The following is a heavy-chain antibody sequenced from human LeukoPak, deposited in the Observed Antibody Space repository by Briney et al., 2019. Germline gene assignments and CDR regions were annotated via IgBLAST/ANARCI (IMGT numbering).Heavy chain of an antibody. Sequence: GGSLRLSCAASGFTFSDYYMSWIRQAPGKGLEWVSHISSSGSNIYYADSVKGRFTIFRDNAKNSLYLHMNSLRAEDTAVYYCARDSVVPNLDAFDIWGQGTMVTVSS. CDR2: ISSSGSNI. V-gene: IGHV3-11*04. J-gene: IGHJ3*02. CDR1: GFTFSDYY. D-gene: IGHD4-23*01. CDR3: ARDSVVPNLDAFDI.